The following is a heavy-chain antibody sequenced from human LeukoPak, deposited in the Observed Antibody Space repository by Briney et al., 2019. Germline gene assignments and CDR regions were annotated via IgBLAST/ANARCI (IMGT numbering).Heavy chain of an antibody. J-gene: IGHJ4*02. D-gene: IGHD3-22*01. V-gene: IGHV3-48*04. CDR2: ISSSSSTI. CDR3: ARDLNYYDSSGYASGSDY. Sequence: SGGSLRLSCAASGFTFSSYSMNWVRQAPGKGLEWVSYISSSSSTIYYADSVKGRFTISRDNAKNSLYLQMNSLRAEDTAVYYCARDLNYYDSSGYASGSDYWGQGTLVTVSS. CDR1: GFTFSSYS.